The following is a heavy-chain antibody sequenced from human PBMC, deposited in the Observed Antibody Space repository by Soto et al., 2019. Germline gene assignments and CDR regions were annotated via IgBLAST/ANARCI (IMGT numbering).Heavy chain of an antibody. D-gene: IGHD6-13*01. V-gene: IGHV3-30-3*01. J-gene: IGHJ4*02. Sequence: PGGSLRLSCAASGFTFCIYALHWVGQAPGKGLEWVAVISYDGSNKYYADSVKGRFTISRDNSKNTLYLQMNSLRAEDTAVYYCARDPGAIAAGGNAFDYWGQGTLVTSPQ. CDR2: ISYDGSNK. CDR3: ARDPGAIAAGGNAFDY. CDR1: GFTFCIYA.